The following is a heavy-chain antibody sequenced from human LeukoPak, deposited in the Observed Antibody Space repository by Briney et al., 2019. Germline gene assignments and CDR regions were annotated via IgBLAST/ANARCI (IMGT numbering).Heavy chain of an antibody. Sequence: PSETLSLTCDVSGCSISSGGYSWSWIRQPPGKGLEWIGYIHHSGSTYYNPSLKSRVTISVDRSKNQFSLKLSSVTAADTAVYYCARASSSWPYYFDYWGQGTLVTVSS. CDR2: IHHSGST. CDR1: GCSISSGGYS. D-gene: IGHD6-13*01. J-gene: IGHJ4*02. CDR3: ARASSSWPYYFDY. V-gene: IGHV4-30-2*01.